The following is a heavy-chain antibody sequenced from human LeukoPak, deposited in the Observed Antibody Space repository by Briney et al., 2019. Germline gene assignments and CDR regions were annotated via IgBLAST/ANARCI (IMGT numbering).Heavy chain of an antibody. V-gene: IGHV3-48*04. CDR3: ARIPHPDYADAQ. J-gene: IGHJ4*02. Sequence: GGSLRLSCAASGFTFSSYGMTWVRQAPGKGLEWVSYISSSGGTMDYADSVKGRFTVSRDNGKKLVHLQLNSLRAEDTAVYFCARIPHPDYADAQWGQGTLVIVSS. CDR1: GFTFSSYG. CDR2: ISSSGGTM. D-gene: IGHD4-17*01.